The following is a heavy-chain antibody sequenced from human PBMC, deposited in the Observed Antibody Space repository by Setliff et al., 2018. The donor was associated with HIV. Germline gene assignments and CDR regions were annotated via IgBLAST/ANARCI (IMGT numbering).Heavy chain of an antibody. CDR3: ASYRKAERWLQLGGNFDY. V-gene: IGHV4-4*08. Sequence: SETLSLTCTVSGGNVNSYFWTWVRQPPGEGLEWIGYIANNGSTYYNPSLKSRVTISVDTSKNQFSLKLSSVTAADTAVYYCASYRKAERWLQLGGNFDYWGQGTLVTV. D-gene: IGHD5-12*01. CDR2: IANNGST. J-gene: IGHJ4*02. CDR1: GGNVNSYF.